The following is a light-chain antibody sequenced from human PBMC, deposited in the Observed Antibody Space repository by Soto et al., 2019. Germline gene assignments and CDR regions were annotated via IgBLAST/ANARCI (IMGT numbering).Light chain of an antibody. J-gene: IGKJ1*01. V-gene: IGKV3-15*01. CDR1: QSVSSN. CDR2: GAS. Sequence: EIVMTQSPATLSVSPGERATLSCRASQSVSSNLAWYQQKRGQAPRLLIYGASTMATGIPARFTGSGSATEFTLTISSLQSEDFAVYYCQQYNNWPPWTFGQGTKAEIK. CDR3: QQYNNWPPWT.